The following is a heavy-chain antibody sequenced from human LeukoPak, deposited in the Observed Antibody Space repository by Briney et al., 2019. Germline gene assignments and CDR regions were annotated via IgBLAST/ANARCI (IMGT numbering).Heavy chain of an antibody. CDR2: IIPILGIA. J-gene: IGHJ6*03. V-gene: IGHV1-69*02. CDR1: VGTFSSYT. D-gene: IGHD6-19*01. Sequence: SVKVSCKASVGTFSSYTISWVRQAPGQGLEWMGRIIPILGIANYAQKFQGRVTITADKSTSTAYMELSSLRSEDTAVYYCAGAQAVAGPIDYYYMDVWGKGTTVTVSS. CDR3: AGAQAVAGPIDYYYMDV.